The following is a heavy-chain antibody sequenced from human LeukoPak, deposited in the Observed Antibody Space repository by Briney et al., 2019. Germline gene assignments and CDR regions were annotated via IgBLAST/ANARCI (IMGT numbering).Heavy chain of an antibody. V-gene: IGHV7-4-1*02. J-gene: IGHJ5*02. D-gene: IGHD2-2*02. CDR1: GYTFTSYA. Sequence: ASVNVSCKASGYTFTSYAMNWVRQAPGQGLEWMGWLNTNTGNPTYAQGFTGRFVFSLDTSVSTAYLQISSLKAEDTAVYYCARRFPIVVVPAAIRVSWFDPWGQGTLVTVSS. CDR3: ARRFPIVVVPAAIRVSWFDP. CDR2: LNTNTGNP.